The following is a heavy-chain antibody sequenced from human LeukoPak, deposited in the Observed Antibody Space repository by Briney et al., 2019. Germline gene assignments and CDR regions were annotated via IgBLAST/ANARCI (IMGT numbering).Heavy chain of an antibody. J-gene: IGHJ4*02. Sequence: GGSLRLSCAGSGFTFSSYAMNWVRQAPGQGLEWVSGISGRGAGTYYADSVKGRFTISRDNSKNTLYLQMNSLRAEDTAVYYCAKMVREFYTISYYFDYWGQGTLVTVSS. CDR2: ISGRGAGT. V-gene: IGHV3-23*01. D-gene: IGHD2-8*01. CDR1: GFTFSSYA. CDR3: AKMVREFYTISYYFDY.